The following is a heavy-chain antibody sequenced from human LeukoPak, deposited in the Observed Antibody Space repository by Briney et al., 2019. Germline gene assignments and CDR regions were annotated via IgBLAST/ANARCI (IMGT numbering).Heavy chain of an antibody. V-gene: IGHV4-34*01. CDR3: ARGRDIVATSKPGDY. Sequence: SETLSLTYAVYGGSFSGYYWSWIRQPPGKGLEWIGEINHSGSTNYNPSLKSRVTISVDTSKNQFSLKLSSVTAADTAVYYCARGRDIVATSKPGDYWGQGTLVTVSS. J-gene: IGHJ4*02. CDR1: GGSFSGYY. CDR2: INHSGST. D-gene: IGHD5-12*01.